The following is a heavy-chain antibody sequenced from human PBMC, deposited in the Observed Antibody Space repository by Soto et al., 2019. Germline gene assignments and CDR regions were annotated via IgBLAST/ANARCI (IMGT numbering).Heavy chain of an antibody. V-gene: IGHV4-59*08. D-gene: IGHD6-13*01. Sequence: ASETLSLTCTVSGGSISSYYWSWIRQPPGKGLEWIGYIYYSGSTNYNPSLKSRVTISVDTSKNQFSLKLSSVTAADTAVYYCARTRIEPGIAAAVDYHYHYYMDVWGKGTTVTLSS. CDR2: IYYSGST. CDR1: GGSISSYY. J-gene: IGHJ6*03. CDR3: ARTRIEPGIAAAVDYHYHYYMDV.